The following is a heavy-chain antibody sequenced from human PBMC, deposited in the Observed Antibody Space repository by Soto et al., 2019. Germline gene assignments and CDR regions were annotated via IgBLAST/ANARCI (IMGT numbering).Heavy chain of an antibody. Sequence: GXSVKDSCKASGYTFTYRYLHWVRQAPGQALEWMGWITPFNGNTNYAQKFQDRVTITRDRSMSTAYMELSSLRSEDTAMYYCARSAPAGTIRHYFYYWGQGTRVTVAS. CDR1: GYTFTYRY. CDR2: ITPFNGNT. J-gene: IGHJ4*02. D-gene: IGHD6-13*01. CDR3: ARSAPAGTIRHYFYY. V-gene: IGHV1-45*02.